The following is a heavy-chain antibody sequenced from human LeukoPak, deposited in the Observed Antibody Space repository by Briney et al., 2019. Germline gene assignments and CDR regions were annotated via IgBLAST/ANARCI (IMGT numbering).Heavy chain of an antibody. D-gene: IGHD2-15*01. CDR1: GYTFTSYD. CDR2: MNPNSGNT. J-gene: IGHJ5*02. V-gene: IGHV1-8*01. CDR3: ARRHPDCSGGSCYWFDP. Sequence: ASVKVSSKASGYTFTSYDINWVRQATGQGLEWMGWMNPNSGNTGYAQKFQGRVTMTRNTSISTAYMELSSLRSEDTAVYYCARRHPDCSGGSCYWFDPWGQGTLVTVSS.